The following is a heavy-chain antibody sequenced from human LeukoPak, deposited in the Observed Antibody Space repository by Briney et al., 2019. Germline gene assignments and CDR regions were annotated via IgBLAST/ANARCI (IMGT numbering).Heavy chain of an antibody. J-gene: IGHJ6*02. CDR1: GFTFSDYY. D-gene: IGHD2-15*01. CDR2: ISSSSSTI. V-gene: IGHV3-11*04. CDR3: ARDIVVVVAATAYYYGMDV. Sequence: GGSLRLSCAASGFTFSDYYMTWIRQAPGKGLEWVSYISSSSSTIYYADSVKGRFTISRDNAKNSLYLQMNSLRDEDTAVYYCARDIVVVVAATAYYYGMDVWGQGTTVTVSS.